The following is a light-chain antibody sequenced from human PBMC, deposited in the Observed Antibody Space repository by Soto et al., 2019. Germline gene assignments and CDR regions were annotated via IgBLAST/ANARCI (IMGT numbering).Light chain of an antibody. V-gene: IGKV3-20*01. CDR3: QQYGTSPFT. Sequence: ENVLTQSPGTLSVSPGERVTLSCRAGRNVTDNFLAWYQQRPGQAPRLLIHGASTSAADIPDRFSGGGSGTDFTLYINGLQPEDFAIYYCQQYGTSPFTFGPGTKVHVK. J-gene: IGKJ3*01. CDR1: RNVTDNF. CDR2: GAS.